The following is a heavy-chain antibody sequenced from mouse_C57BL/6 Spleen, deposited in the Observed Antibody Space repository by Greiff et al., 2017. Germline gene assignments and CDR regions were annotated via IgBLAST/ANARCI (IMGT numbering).Heavy chain of an antibody. V-gene: IGHV5-2*01. CDR1: EYEFPSHD. Sequence: EVKLVESGGGLVQPGESLKLSCESNEYEFPSHDMSWVRTTPEKRLELVAAINSDGGSTYYPDTMARRFIISRDNSKKTLYLQMSSLRSEDTALYYCARQANWAWFAYWGQGTLVTVSA. J-gene: IGHJ3*01. CDR3: ARQANWAWFAY. D-gene: IGHD4-1*01. CDR2: INSDGGST.